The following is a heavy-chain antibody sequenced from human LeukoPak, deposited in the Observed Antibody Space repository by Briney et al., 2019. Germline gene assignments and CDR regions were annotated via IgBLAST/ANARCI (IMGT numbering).Heavy chain of an antibody. J-gene: IGHJ4*02. CDR1: VFTFSSYA. CDR2: ISGSGGST. V-gene: IGHV3-23*01. CDR3: AKDREWQQLSDFDY. D-gene: IGHD6-13*01. Sequence: GGSLRLSCAASVFTFSSYAMSWVRQAPGKGPEWVSAISGSGGSTYYADSVKGRFTISRDNSKNTLYLQMNSLRAEDTAVYYCAKDREWQQLSDFDYWGQGTLVTVSS.